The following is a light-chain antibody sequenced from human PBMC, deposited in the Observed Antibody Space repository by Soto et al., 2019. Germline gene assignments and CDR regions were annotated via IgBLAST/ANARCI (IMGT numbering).Light chain of an antibody. V-gene: IGKV3-20*01. J-gene: IGKJ4*01. CDR2: RAS. CDR3: QQYGSSPLT. Sequence: EIVLTQSPGTLSLSPGERATVSCGASQSVSSDYLAWYQQKPGQTPKVLIYRASSRATGIPDRFSGSGSGTDFTLTISRLEPEDFAVYYCQQYGSSPLTFGGGTKVDIK. CDR1: QSVSSDY.